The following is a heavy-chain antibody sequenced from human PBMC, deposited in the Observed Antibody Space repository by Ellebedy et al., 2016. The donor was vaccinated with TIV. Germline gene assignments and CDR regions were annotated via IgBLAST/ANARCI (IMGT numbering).Heavy chain of an antibody. CDR1: GNTFTNYC. CDR3: ARSPTTVVTPEDWYFDL. J-gene: IGHJ2*01. CDR2: LKASDGRT. Sequence: ASVKVSCKESGNTFTNYCVHWVRQAPGQGLQWMGVLKASDGRTIYTQEFQGRVSMTRDTSTNTIYMELSSLRSEDTAVYYCARSPTTVVTPEDWYFDLWGRGTLVTVSS. D-gene: IGHD4-23*01. V-gene: IGHV1-46*01.